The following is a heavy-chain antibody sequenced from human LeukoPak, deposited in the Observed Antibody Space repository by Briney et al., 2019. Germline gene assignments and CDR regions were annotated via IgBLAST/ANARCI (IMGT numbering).Heavy chain of an antibody. CDR1: GFTFSNAW. Sequence: PGGSLRLSCAASGFTFSNAWMSWVRQAPGKGLEWVGRIKSKTDGGTTDYAAPVKGRFTISRDDSKNTLYLQMNSLKTEDTAVYYCTAYYYDNSGVDYWGQGTLVTVSS. CDR3: TAYYYDNSGVDY. J-gene: IGHJ4*02. D-gene: IGHD3-22*01. V-gene: IGHV3-15*01. CDR2: IKSKTDGGTT.